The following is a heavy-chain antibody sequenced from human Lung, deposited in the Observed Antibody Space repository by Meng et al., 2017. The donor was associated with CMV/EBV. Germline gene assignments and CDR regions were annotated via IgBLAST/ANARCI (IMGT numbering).Heavy chain of an antibody. J-gene: IGHJ6*02. CDR3: AKDLLTGINYYYGMDV. V-gene: IGHV3-30*02. CDR2: IQYDGNTK. CDR1: GFSFSSHG. D-gene: IGHD1-20*01. Sequence: GGSLRLXCAASGFSFSSHGMHWVRQAPGKGLEWVAVIQYDGNTKYFADSVKGRFTISRDNSKNTLYLEMNSLSAEDTAVYYCAKDLLTGINYYYGMDVWGQGNXVNGAS.